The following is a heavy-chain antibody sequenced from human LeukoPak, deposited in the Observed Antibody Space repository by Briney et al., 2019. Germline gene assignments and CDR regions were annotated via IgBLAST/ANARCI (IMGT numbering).Heavy chain of an antibody. CDR2: INYSGST. Sequence: SETLSLTCTVSGGSVSSGDDYWSWIRQPPGKGLEWIGYINYSGSTYYNPSLKSRVTISVDTSENQFSLRLSSVTAADTAVYYCARLGPRNSSGYYYYWGQGTLVTVSS. J-gene: IGHJ4*02. CDR1: GGSVSSGDDY. V-gene: IGHV4-30-4*01. CDR3: ARLGPRNSSGYYYY. D-gene: IGHD3-22*01.